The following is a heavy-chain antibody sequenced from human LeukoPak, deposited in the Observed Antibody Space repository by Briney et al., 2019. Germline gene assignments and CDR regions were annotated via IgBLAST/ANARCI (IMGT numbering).Heavy chain of an antibody. Sequence: SGPALVKPTQILTLTCTFSWFSRSTSGMCVSWIRQPPGKALEWLARIDWDDDKYYSTSLKTRLTISKDTSKKQVVLTMTNMDPVDTATYYCARPGSCRRDWGQGTLVTVSS. CDR3: ARPGSCRRD. J-gene: IGHJ4*02. CDR2: IDWDDDK. CDR1: WFSRSTSGMC. D-gene: IGHD2-15*01. V-gene: IGHV2-70*11.